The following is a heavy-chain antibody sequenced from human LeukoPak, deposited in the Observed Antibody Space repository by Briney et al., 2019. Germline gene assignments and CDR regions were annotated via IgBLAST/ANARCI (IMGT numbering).Heavy chain of an antibody. Sequence: PSQTLSLTCTVSGGSLSSGDYYWRWIRQPPGKGLEWIGYIYYNESTYYNPSLKSRVTISVDTSKNQFSLKLSSVTAADTAVYYCARVELYYYGMDVWGQGTTVTVSS. CDR1: GGSLSSGDYY. J-gene: IGHJ6*02. CDR2: IYYNEST. D-gene: IGHD1-1*01. V-gene: IGHV4-30-4*01. CDR3: ARVELYYYGMDV.